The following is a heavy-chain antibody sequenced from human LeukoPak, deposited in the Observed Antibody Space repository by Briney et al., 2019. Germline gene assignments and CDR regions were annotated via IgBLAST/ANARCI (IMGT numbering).Heavy chain of an antibody. Sequence: ASVKVSCKASGYTFTSYGISWVRQAPGQGLEWMGWISAYNGNTNYAQKLQGRVTMTTDTSTSTAYMELRSLRSDDTAVYCCARCPGWELLRGYWFDPWGQGTLVTVSS. CDR1: GYTFTSYG. CDR2: ISAYNGNT. D-gene: IGHD1-26*01. J-gene: IGHJ5*02. CDR3: ARCPGWELLRGYWFDP. V-gene: IGHV1-18*01.